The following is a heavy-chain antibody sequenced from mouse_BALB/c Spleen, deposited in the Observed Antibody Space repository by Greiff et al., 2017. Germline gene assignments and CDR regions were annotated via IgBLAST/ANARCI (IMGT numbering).Heavy chain of an antibody. J-gene: IGHJ3*01. CDR1: GYTFTSYW. Sequence: QVQLQQSGAELAKPGASVKMSCKASGYTFTSYWMHWVKQRPGQGLEWIGYINPSTGYTEYNQKFKDKATLTADKSSSTAYMQLSSLTSEDSAVYYCARSGNYPAWFAYWGQGTLVTVSA. CDR3: ARSGNYPAWFAY. D-gene: IGHD2-1*01. V-gene: IGHV1-7*01. CDR2: INPSTGYT.